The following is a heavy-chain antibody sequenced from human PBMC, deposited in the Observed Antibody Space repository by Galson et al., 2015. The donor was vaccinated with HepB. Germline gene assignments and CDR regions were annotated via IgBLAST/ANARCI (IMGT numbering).Heavy chain of an antibody. V-gene: IGHV1-69*13. CDR2: IIPIFGTA. CDR1: GGTFSSYA. D-gene: IGHD2-8*01. CDR3: ARDVLPSPLVLRGPYAFDI. Sequence: SVKVSCKASGGTFSSYAISWVRQAPGQGLEWMGGIIPIFGTANYAQKFEGRVTFTADEATSTAYKEMSSLRSEHTAVYYCARDVLPSPLVLRGPYAFDIWGQGTMVTVSS. J-gene: IGHJ3*02.